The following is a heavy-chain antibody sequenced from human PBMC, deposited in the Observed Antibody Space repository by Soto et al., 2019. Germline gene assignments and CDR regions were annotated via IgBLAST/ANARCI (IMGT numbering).Heavy chain of an antibody. D-gene: IGHD3-10*01. Sequence: QVQLEQSGAEVKKPGASVKVSCKASGYTFTSYGISWVRQAPGQRLEWMGWISAYNGKTNYAQKLQGRVTMTTDTYTSTADMELRSLISDDTAVYYGVILTIAQDAFDIWGQGTMVTVSS. J-gene: IGHJ3*02. CDR3: VILTIAQDAFDI. V-gene: IGHV1-18*01. CDR1: GYTFTSYG. CDR2: ISAYNGKT.